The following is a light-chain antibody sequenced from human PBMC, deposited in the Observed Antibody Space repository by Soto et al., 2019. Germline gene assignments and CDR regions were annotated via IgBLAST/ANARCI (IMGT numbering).Light chain of an antibody. CDR3: MQALQTPLT. CDR1: QSLLHRNGYNY. V-gene: IGKV2-28*01. Sequence: DIVLTQSPLSLPVSPGEPASISCRSSQSLLHRNGYNYLDWYLQKPGQSPQLLIHLGSNRASGVPDRFSGSGSGTDFTLKISRVEAADVGVYYCMQALQTPLTFGGGTQVQIK. CDR2: LGS. J-gene: IGKJ4*01.